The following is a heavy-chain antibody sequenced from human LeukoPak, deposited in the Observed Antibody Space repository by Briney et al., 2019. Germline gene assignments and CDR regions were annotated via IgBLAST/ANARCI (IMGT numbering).Heavy chain of an antibody. V-gene: IGHV3-30*18. Sequence: GRSLRLSCAASGFTFSSYGMHWVRQAPGKGLEWVAVISYDGSNKYYADSVKGRFTISRDNSKNTLYLQMNSLRAEDTAVYYCAKGGSWGKTHDRIIDYWGQGTLVTVSS. D-gene: IGHD3-16*01. J-gene: IGHJ4*02. CDR2: ISYDGSNK. CDR3: AKGGSWGKTHDRIIDY. CDR1: GFTFSSYG.